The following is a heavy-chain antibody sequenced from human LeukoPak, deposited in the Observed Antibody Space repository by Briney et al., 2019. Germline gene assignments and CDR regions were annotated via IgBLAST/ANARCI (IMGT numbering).Heavy chain of an antibody. CDR3: ATGLRSNLWAFDI. CDR2: MNPNSGNT. CDR1: GYTFTSYD. J-gene: IGHJ3*02. Sequence: ASVKVSCKASGYTFTSYDINWVRQATGQGLEWMGWMNPNSGNTGYAQKFQGRVTMTRNTSISTAYMELSSLRSEDTAVYYCATGLRSNLWAFDIWGQGTMVTVSS. D-gene: IGHD4-17*01. V-gene: IGHV1-8*01.